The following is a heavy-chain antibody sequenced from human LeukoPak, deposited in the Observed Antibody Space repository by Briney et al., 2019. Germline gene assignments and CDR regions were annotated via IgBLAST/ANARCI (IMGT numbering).Heavy chain of an antibody. CDR3: AGDRNSDWYSPLDY. CDR1: GFTFSSYA. D-gene: IGHD6-19*01. V-gene: IGHV3-23*01. Sequence: PGGSLRLSCAASGFTFSSYAMSWVRQAPGKGLEWVSAISGSGGSTYYADSVKGRFTISRDNSRNTVYMQMDSLRAEDTAIYYCAGDRNSDWYSPLDYWGQGSQVTVSP. CDR2: ISGSGGST. J-gene: IGHJ4*02.